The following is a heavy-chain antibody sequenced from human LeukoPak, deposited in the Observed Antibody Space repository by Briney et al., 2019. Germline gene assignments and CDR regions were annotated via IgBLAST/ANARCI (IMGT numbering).Heavy chain of an antibody. J-gene: IGHJ5*02. CDR3: AREYSSLFWFDP. D-gene: IGHD6-6*01. V-gene: IGHV4-59*08. CDR2: IYYSGST. CDR1: GGSISSYY. Sequence: PSETLSLTCTVSGGSISSYYWSSIRQPPGKGLEWIGYIYYSGSTNYNPSLKSRVTISVDTSKNQFSLKLSSVTAADTAVYYCAREYSSLFWFDPWGQGTLVTVSS.